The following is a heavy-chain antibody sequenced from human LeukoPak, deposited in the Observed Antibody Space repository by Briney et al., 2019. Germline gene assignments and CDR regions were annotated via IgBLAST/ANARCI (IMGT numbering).Heavy chain of an antibody. CDR3: TRQHTAWYVDY. CDR2: VNASGAST. D-gene: IGHD1-1*01. Sequence: GGSLRLSCAASGFSFSNYSVSWVRQAPGKGLEWVSGVNASGASTYSEDPVKGRFIISRDNSDNTVFLDMNSLRAEDTAVYYCTRQHTAWYVDYWGQGILVTVSS. V-gene: IGHV3-23*01. CDR1: GFSFSNYS. J-gene: IGHJ4*02.